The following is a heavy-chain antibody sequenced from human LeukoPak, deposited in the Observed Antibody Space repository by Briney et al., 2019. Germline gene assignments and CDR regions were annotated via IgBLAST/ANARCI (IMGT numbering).Heavy chain of an antibody. CDR3: ARIAIPAGATFDY. CDR2: IYYSGST. V-gene: IGHV4-59*08. D-gene: IGHD1-26*01. Sequence: SETLSLTCTVSGVSISSYYWSWLRQPPGKGLEWIGYIYYSGSTNYNPSLKSRVTISVDTSKNQFSLKLSSVTAADTAVYYCARIAIPAGATFDYWGQGTLVTVSS. CDR1: GVSISSYY. J-gene: IGHJ4*02.